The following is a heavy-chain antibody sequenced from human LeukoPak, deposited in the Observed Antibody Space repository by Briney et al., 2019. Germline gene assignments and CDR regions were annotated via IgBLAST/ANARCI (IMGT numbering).Heavy chain of an antibody. CDR2: IYYSGST. J-gene: IGHJ6*02. V-gene: IGHV4-59*01. CDR3: VRDSPTPPPNYYYYGMDV. Sequence: SETLSLTCTVSGGSISSYYWSWIRQPPGKGLEWIGYIYYSGSTNYNPSLKSRVTISVDTSKNQFSLKLSSVTAADTAVYYCVRDSPTPPPNYYYYGMDVWGQGTTVTVSS. D-gene: IGHD2-15*01. CDR1: GGSISSYY.